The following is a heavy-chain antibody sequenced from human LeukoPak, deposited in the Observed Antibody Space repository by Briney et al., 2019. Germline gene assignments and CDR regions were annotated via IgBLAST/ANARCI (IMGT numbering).Heavy chain of an antibody. CDR1: GYTFTSYG. Sequence: ASVKVSCKASGYTFTSYGISWVRQAPGQGLEWMGWISAYNGNTNYAQKLQGRVTMTTDTSTSTAYMELRSLRSDDAAVYYCAGDREYYYDSRLDYWGQGTLVTVSS. J-gene: IGHJ4*02. CDR3: AGDREYYYDSRLDY. D-gene: IGHD3-22*01. CDR2: ISAYNGNT. V-gene: IGHV1-18*01.